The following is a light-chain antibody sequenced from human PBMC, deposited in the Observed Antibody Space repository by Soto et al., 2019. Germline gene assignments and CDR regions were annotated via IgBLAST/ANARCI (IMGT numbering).Light chain of an antibody. J-gene: IGKJ1*01. CDR3: QNYNGAPWT. V-gene: IGKV1-27*01. CDR1: QGISTY. Sequence: DLQMTQSPSSLSASVGDRVTITCRASQGISTYLGWYQQKPGTVPKLLIFAASTLQSGVPSRFSGSGSGTDFTLTISSLQPEDVATYYCQNYNGAPWTFGQGTKVEIK. CDR2: AAS.